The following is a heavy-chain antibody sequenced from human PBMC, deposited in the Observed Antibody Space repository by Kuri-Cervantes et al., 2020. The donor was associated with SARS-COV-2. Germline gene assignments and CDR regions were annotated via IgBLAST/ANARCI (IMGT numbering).Heavy chain of an antibody. D-gene: IGHD1-26*01. Sequence: SVKVSCKASGGTFNVGINWVRQAPGQGLEWMGAIIPNFGPATYAPKFRGRVTITADGAATTAYMVLSSLTSEDTAVYYCARKSGTYYFFDSWGQGTLVTVSS. J-gene: IGHJ4*02. CDR1: GGTFNVG. CDR3: ARKSGTYYFFDS. CDR2: IIPNFGPA. V-gene: IGHV1-69*13.